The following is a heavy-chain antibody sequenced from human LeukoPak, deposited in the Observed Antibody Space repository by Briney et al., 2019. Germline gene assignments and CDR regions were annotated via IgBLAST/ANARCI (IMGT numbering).Heavy chain of an antibody. V-gene: IGHV1-2*02. CDR1: GYTFTGYY. D-gene: IGHD7-27*01. Sequence: ASVKVSCKASGYTFTGYYMHWVRQAPGQGLEWMGWINPNSGGTNYAQKFQGRVTMTRDTSISTAYMELSRLRSDDTAVYYCAANWGIGLFVADSQNAFDIWGQGTMVTVSS. J-gene: IGHJ3*02. CDR3: AANWGIGLFVADSQNAFDI. CDR2: INPNSGGT.